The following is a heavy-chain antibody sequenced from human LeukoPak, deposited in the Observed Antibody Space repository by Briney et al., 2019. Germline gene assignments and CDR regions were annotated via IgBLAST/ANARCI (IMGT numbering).Heavy chain of an antibody. D-gene: IGHD3-22*01. J-gene: IGHJ6*03. CDR1: GGTFSSYA. V-gene: IGHV1-69*05. CDR3: AKGTYYYDSSGYSRSFYYYYMDV. CDR2: IIPIFGTA. Sequence: SVKVSCTASGGTFSSYAISWVRLAPGQGLEWMGGIIPIFGTANYAQKFQGRVTITTDESTSTAYMELSSLRSEDTAVYYCAKGTYYYDSSGYSRSFYYYYMDVWGKGTTVTVSS.